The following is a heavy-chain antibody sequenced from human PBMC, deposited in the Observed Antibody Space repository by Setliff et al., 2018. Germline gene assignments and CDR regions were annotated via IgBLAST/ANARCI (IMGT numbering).Heavy chain of an antibody. CDR2: INISGGSS. V-gene: IGHV1-46*01. CDR1: GYTFTRYY. Sequence: ASVKVSCKASGYTFTRYYMYWVRQAPGQGLEWMGIINISGGSSSYEQKFQGRFTISRDNAKNSLSLQMNGLRAEDTSVYYCARDVFDFRTGQGGPWGQGTRVTVSS. CDR3: ARDVFDFRTGQGGP. D-gene: IGHD3-3*01. J-gene: IGHJ5*02.